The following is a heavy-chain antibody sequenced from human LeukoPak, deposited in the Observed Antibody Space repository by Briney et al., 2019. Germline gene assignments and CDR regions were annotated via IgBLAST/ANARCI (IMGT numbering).Heavy chain of an antibody. CDR1: GFTFSIYG. D-gene: IGHD6-13*01. J-gene: IGHJ4*02. V-gene: IGHV3-23*01. CDR2: ISGSGGNT. CDR3: AKDSRRAGIFDY. Sequence: PGGSLRLSCAASGFTFSIYGMRWLRHAPGKGLEGVSAISGSGGNTYYADSVKGRFTISRDNSKNTLYLQMNSLRAEDTAVYYCAKDSRRAGIFDYWGQGTLVTVSS.